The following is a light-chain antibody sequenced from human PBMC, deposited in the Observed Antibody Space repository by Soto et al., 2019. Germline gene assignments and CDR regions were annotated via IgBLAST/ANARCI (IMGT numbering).Light chain of an antibody. V-gene: IGKV1-39*01. CDR2: AAS. Sequence: DIQMTQSPSTLSASVGDRVTITFRTSQSISSYLNWYQQTPGRAPKLLIYAASSLHSGVPSRFSGTGSGTDFTLTISSLEPEDFALYYCQHRANWPLPFGGGTKVAIK. CDR3: QHRANWPLP. CDR1: QSISSY. J-gene: IGKJ4*01.